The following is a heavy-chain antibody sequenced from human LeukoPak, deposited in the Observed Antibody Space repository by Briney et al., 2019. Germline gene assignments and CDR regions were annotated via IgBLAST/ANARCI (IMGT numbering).Heavy chain of an antibody. CDR3: ARDDCTDGVCYNSDY. CDR2: ISADNGNT. D-gene: IGHD2-8*01. J-gene: IGHJ4*02. CDR1: GYTFTSYG. V-gene: IGHV1-18*01. Sequence: VASVKVSCKASGYTFTSYGISWVRQAPGQGLEWMGWISADNGNTKYAQKFQGRVTMTTDTSTSTVYMELRSLRSDDTTVYYCARDDCTDGVCYNSDYWGQGTLVTVSS.